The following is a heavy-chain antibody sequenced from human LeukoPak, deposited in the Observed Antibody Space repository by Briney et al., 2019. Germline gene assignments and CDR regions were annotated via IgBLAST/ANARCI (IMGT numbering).Heavy chain of an antibody. D-gene: IGHD3-16*01. CDR1: GFTFSNYA. CDR2: INHSGST. Sequence: LRLSCAASGFTFSNYAIHWVRQAPGKGLEWIGEINHSGSTNYNPSLKSRVTISVDTSKNQFSLKLSSVTATDTAVYYCASGRGGDPDAFDIWGQGTMVTVSS. CDR3: ASGRGGDPDAFDI. J-gene: IGHJ3*02. V-gene: IGHV4-34*01.